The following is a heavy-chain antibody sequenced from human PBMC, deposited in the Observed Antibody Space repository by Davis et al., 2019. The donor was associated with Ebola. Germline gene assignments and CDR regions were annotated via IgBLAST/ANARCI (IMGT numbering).Heavy chain of an antibody. CDR1: GYTFTSYA. CDR3: ARDLGYCSGGSCPNYYYYYGMDV. CDR2: INTNTGNP. D-gene: IGHD2-15*01. Sequence: ASVKVSCKASGYTFTSYAMNWVRQAPGQGLEWMGWINTNTGNPTYAQGFTGRFVFSLDTSVSTAYLQISSLKAEDTAVYYCARDLGYCSGGSCPNYYYYYGMDVWGKGTTVTVSS. V-gene: IGHV7-4-1*02. J-gene: IGHJ6*04.